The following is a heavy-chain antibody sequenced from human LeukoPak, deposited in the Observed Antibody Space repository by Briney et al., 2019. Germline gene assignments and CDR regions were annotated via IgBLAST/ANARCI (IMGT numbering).Heavy chain of an antibody. D-gene: IGHD2-15*01. CDR3: AKGGRAAHYFDY. V-gene: IGHV3-23*01. J-gene: IGHJ4*02. CDR1: GFTFSSYA. Sequence: GGSLRLSRAASGFTFSSYAMSWVRQAPGKGLEWVSAISGSGGSTYYADSVKGRFTISRDNSKNTLYLQMNSLRAEDTAVYYCAKGGRAAHYFDYWGQGTLVTASS. CDR2: ISGSGGST.